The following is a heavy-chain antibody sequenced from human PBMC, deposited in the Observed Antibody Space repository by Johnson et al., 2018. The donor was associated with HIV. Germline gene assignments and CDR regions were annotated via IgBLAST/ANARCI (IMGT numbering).Heavy chain of an antibody. CDR2: ISYDGSNK. V-gene: IGHV3-30*04. D-gene: IGHD1-26*01. CDR1: GFTFSSYA. CDR3: ARDGIGRGIVGANDAFDI. J-gene: IGHJ3*02. Sequence: QVQLVESGGGVVQPGRSLRLSCAASGFTFSSYAMHWVRQAPGKGLEWVAVISYDGSNKYYADSVKGRFTISRDNSKNTLYLQMKSLRAEDTAVYYCARDGIGRGIVGANDAFDIWGQGTMVTVSS.